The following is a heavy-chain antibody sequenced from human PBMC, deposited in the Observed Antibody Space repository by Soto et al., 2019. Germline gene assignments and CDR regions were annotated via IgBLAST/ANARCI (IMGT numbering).Heavy chain of an antibody. CDR1: GYTFTSYG. V-gene: IGHV1-18*01. D-gene: IGHD5-18*01. CDR3: AREYGIQLWPYYYYYGMDV. Sequence: ASVKVSCKASGYTFTSYGISWVRQAPLQGHEWMGWISAYNGNTNYAQKLQGRVTMTTDTSTSTAYMELRSLRSDDTAVYYCAREYGIQLWPYYYYYGMDVWGQAPTVTVSS. J-gene: IGHJ6*02. CDR2: ISAYNGNT.